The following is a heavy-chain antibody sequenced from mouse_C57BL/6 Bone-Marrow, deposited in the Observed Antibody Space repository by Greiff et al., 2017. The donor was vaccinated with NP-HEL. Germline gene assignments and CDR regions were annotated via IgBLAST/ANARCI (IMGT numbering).Heavy chain of an antibody. V-gene: IGHV1-54*01. CDR1: GYAFTNYL. D-gene: IGHD2-3*01. CDR3: ARRDGPAWFAY. CDR2: INPGSGGT. Sequence: VQRVESGAELVRPGTSVKVSCKASGYAFTNYLIEWVKQRPGQGLEWIGVINPGSGGTNYNEKFKGKATLTADKSSSTAYMQLSSLTSEDSAVYFCARRDGPAWFAYWGQGTLVTVSA. J-gene: IGHJ3*01.